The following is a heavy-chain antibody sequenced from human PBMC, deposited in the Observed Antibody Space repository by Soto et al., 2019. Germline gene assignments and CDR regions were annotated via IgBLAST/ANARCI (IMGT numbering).Heavy chain of an antibody. Sequence: GGSLRLSCAASGFTFSSYGMHWVRQAPGKGLEWVAVIWYDGSNKYYADSVKGRFTISRDNSKNTLYLQMNSLRAEDTAVYYCARDQIAAAGENYFDYWGQGTLVTVSS. CDR1: GFTFSSYG. CDR3: ARDQIAAAGENYFDY. CDR2: IWYDGSNK. J-gene: IGHJ4*02. V-gene: IGHV3-33*01. D-gene: IGHD6-13*01.